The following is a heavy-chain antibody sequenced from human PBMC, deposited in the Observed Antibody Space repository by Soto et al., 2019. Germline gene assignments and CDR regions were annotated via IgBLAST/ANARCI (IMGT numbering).Heavy chain of an antibody. CDR2: IIPIFGTA. Sequence: QVQLVQSGAAVKKPGSSVKVSCKASGGTFSSYAISWVRQAPGQGREWMGGIIPIFGTAKYAQKFQGRVTITADESTSTAYMELSSLRSEDTAVYYCGRDRRWNRRGVGGVAFDIWGQGTMVTGSS. CDR1: GGTFSSYA. D-gene: IGHD3-16*01. V-gene: IGHV1-69*01. CDR3: GRDRRWNRRGVGGVAFDI. J-gene: IGHJ3*02.